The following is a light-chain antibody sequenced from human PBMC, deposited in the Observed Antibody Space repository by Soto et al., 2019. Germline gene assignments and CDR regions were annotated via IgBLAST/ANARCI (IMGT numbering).Light chain of an antibody. CDR3: SSYAGDNSYV. Sequence: QSALTQPPSASGSPGQSVTISCTGTSSDVGDYNYVSWYQQHPGKAPKLMIYEVTKRPSGVPDRFSGSKSGNTASLTVSGLQAEDEADYYCSSYAGDNSYVFGTGTKVTVL. CDR2: EVT. V-gene: IGLV2-8*01. J-gene: IGLJ1*01. CDR1: SSDVGDYNY.